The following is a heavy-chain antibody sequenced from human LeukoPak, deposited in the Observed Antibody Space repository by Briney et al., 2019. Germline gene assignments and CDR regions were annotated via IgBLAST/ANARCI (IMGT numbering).Heavy chain of an antibody. CDR1: GFTVSTNY. CDR2: IYSGDTT. J-gene: IGHJ4*02. Sequence: GGSLRLSCAASGFTVSTNYMSWVRQAPGKGLEWVSVIYSGDTTFYADSVRGKFTISRDNSKNTLYLQMNSLRAEDTAVYYCASILRSSSGNYFDYWGQGTLVTVSS. CDR3: ASILRSSSGNYFDY. D-gene: IGHD3-10*01. V-gene: IGHV3-66*01.